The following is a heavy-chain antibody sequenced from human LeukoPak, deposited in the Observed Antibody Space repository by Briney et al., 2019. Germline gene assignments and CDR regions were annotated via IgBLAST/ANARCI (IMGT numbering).Heavy chain of an antibody. CDR3: ARDIKYYDSSGYYDY. V-gene: IGHV4-39*07. CDR2: IYYSGST. Sequence: SETLSLTCTVSGGSISSSSYYWGWIRQPPGKGLEWIGSIYYSGSTNYNPSLKSRVTISVDTSKNQFSLKLSSVTAADTAVYYCARDIKYYDSSGYYDYWGQGTLVTVSS. J-gene: IGHJ4*02. D-gene: IGHD3-22*01. CDR1: GGSISSSSYY.